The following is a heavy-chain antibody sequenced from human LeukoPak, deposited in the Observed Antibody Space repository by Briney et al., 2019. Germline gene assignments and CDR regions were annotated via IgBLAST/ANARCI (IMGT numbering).Heavy chain of an antibody. J-gene: IGHJ6*02. V-gene: IGHV3-30*04. CDR2: ISYDGSNK. CDR1: GFTFSSYA. CDR3: ARESVAYSSGWRVLLDGMDV. Sequence: GRSLRLSCAASGFTFSSYAMYWVRQAPGKGLEWVAVISYDGSNKYYADSVKGRFTISRDNSKNTLYLQMNSLRAEDTAVYYCARESVAYSSGWRVLLDGMDVWGQGTTVTVSS. D-gene: IGHD6-19*01.